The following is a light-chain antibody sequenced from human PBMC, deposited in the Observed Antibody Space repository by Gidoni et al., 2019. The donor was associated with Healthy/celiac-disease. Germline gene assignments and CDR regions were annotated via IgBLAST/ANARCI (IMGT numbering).Light chain of an antibody. CDR1: QSVSSY. Sequence: EIVLTQSPATLSLSPGERATLSCRASQSVSSYLAWYQQKPGQAPRLLIYDASNRATGIPARFSGSGSGTDFTLTISSLEPVDFAVYYCQQRSNWPPITFXQXTRLEIK. J-gene: IGKJ5*01. V-gene: IGKV3-11*01. CDR2: DAS. CDR3: QQRSNWPPIT.